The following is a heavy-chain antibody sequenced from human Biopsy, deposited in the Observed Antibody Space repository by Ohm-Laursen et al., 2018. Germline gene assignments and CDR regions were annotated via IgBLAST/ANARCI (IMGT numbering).Heavy chain of an antibody. J-gene: IGHJ4*02. CDR1: GGSFSGYY. CDR3: ARGRLRAVARFDY. Sequence: SETLSLTWAVYGGSFSGYYWSWIRQPPGKGLEWIGEINHSGSTNYNPSLKSRVTISVDTSKNQFFLKLSSVTAADTAVYYCARGRLRAVARFDYWGQGTLVTVSS. CDR2: INHSGST. D-gene: IGHD6-19*01. V-gene: IGHV4-34*01.